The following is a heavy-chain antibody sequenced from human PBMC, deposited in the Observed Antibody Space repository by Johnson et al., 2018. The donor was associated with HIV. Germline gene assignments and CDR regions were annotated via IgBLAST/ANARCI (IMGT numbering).Heavy chain of an antibody. D-gene: IGHD6-13*01. CDR2: INWNGGST. Sequence: VQLVESGGGVVRPGGSPRLSCAASGFTFDDYGMSWVRQAPGKGLEWVSGINWNGGSTGYADSVKGRFPISRDNAKNSLYLQMNSLRAEDTAVYYCARDRRGHLSWSSDAFDIWGQGTMVTVSS. V-gene: IGHV3-20*04. CDR3: ARDRRGHLSWSSDAFDI. CDR1: GFTFDDYG. J-gene: IGHJ3*02.